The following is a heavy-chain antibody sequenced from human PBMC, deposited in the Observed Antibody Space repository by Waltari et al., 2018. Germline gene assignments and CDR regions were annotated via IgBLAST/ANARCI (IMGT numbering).Heavy chain of an antibody. D-gene: IGHD4-17*01. V-gene: IGHV3-74*01. Sequence: EVQLVESGGGSVQPGGSLRLSCAAPGFTFHNHWMHWVRQAPGKGLLWVSRINTDGSGSSYADSVKGRFTISRDNAMNTLYLQMDSLRAEDTGVYYCVRARLRYFDYWGQGALVTVSS. J-gene: IGHJ4*02. CDR1: GFTFHNHW. CDR3: VRARLRYFDY. CDR2: INTDGSGS.